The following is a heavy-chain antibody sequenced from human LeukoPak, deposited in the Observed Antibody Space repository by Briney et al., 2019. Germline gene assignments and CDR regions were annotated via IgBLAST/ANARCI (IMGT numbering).Heavy chain of an antibody. D-gene: IGHD6-19*01. V-gene: IGHV1-69*13. Sequence: SVRVSCKASGDTFSSYAISWVRQDPGQGLEWVRGIIPIFGTANYAQKFQGRVTIAADESTSTAYVELSSLRSEDRAVYYCARDRSGWYTNYFDYWGKGTRDSV. J-gene: IGHJ4*02. CDR1: GDTFSSYA. CDR3: ARDRSGWYTNYFDY. CDR2: IIPIFGTA.